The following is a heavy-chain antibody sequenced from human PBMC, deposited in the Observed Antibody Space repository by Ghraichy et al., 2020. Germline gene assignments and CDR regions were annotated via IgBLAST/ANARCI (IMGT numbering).Heavy chain of an antibody. V-gene: IGHV6-1*01. Sequence: SQTLSLTCAISGDSVSSNSAAWNWIRQSPSRGLEWLGRTYYRSKWYNDYAVSVKSRITINPDTSKNQFSLQLNSVTPEDTAVYYCARAGLMVVRGIYYYYYGMDVWGQGTTVTVSS. J-gene: IGHJ6*02. CDR3: ARAGLMVVRGIYYYYYGMDV. D-gene: IGHD3-10*01. CDR2: TYYRSKWYN. CDR1: GDSVSSNSAA.